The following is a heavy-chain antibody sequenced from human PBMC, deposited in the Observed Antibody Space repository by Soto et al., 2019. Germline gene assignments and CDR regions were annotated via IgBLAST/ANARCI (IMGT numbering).Heavy chain of an antibody. CDR1: GFSFSSYT. V-gene: IGHV3-21*01. Sequence: GSLRLSCAASGFSFSSYTMNWVRQAPGKGLQWVSSITNRGTHTYSADSVKGRFTISRDNDKNSLYLQMNNLRAEDTAIYFCARAHEVAWFDSWGLGTLVTVSS. D-gene: IGHD2-15*01. J-gene: IGHJ5*01. CDR2: ITNRGTHT. CDR3: ARAHEVAWFDS.